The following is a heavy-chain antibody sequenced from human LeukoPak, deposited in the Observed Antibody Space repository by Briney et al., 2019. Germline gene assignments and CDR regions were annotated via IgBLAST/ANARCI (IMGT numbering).Heavy chain of an antibody. CDR2: INPNSGGT. CDR1: GYTFTGYY. V-gene: IGHV1-2*02. Sequence: ASVKVCCKASGYTFTGYYMHWVRQAPGQGLEWMGWINPNSGGTNYAQKFQGRVTMTRDTSISTAYMELSRLRSDDTAVYYCARSRTGSGFLFDYWGQGTLVTVSS. CDR3: ARSRTGSGFLFDY. D-gene: IGHD3-10*01. J-gene: IGHJ4*02.